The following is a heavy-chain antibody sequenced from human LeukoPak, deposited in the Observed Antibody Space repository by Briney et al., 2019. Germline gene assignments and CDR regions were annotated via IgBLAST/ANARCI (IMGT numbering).Heavy chain of an antibody. J-gene: IGHJ4*01. CDR3: ARGVFFPDH. Sequence: GGSLRLSCAVSGLIFNKSWMSWVRQAPGKGLEWVANIKQDGSEKFYVDSVKGRFTISRDNAKNSLYLQMNSLRAEDTAVYYCARGVFFPDHWGHGTLVTVSS. CDR2: IKQDGSEK. V-gene: IGHV3-7*01. D-gene: IGHD2-8*01. CDR1: GLIFNKSW.